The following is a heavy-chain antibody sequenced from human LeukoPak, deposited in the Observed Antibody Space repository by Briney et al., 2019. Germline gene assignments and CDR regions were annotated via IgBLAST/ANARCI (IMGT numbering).Heavy chain of an antibody. CDR1: GFTFSDYY. CDR2: ISSSGSTI. J-gene: IGHJ4*02. D-gene: IGHD2-2*01. CDR3: AKDPKFSIVVVPAAGE. Sequence: GGSLRLSCAASGFTFSDYYMSWIRQAPGKGLEWVSYISSSGSTIYYADSVKDRFTVSRDNSKSTLYLQMNSLRAEDTAVYYCAKDPKFSIVVVPAAGEWGQGTLVTVSS. V-gene: IGHV3-11*01.